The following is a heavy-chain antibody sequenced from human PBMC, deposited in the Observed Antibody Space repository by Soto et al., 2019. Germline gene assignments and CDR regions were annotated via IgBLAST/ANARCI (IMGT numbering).Heavy chain of an antibody. Sequence: ASVKVSCKASGYTFTSYAITWVRQAPGQGLEWMGWISAYNTNTNYAQKFQGRVTMTTDTSTSTAYMELRSLRSDDTAVYYCARDPYSSSSEFLYYYYGMDVWGQGTTVTVSS. J-gene: IGHJ6*02. D-gene: IGHD6-6*01. V-gene: IGHV1-18*01. CDR2: ISAYNTNT. CDR1: GYTFTSYA. CDR3: ARDPYSSSSEFLYYYYGMDV.